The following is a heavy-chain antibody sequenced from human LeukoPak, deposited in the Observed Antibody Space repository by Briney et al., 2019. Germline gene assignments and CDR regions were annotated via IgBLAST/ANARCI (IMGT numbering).Heavy chain of an antibody. D-gene: IGHD2-2*01. CDR1: GGSISSSSYY. J-gene: IGHJ5*02. V-gene: IGHV4-39*01. CDR3: TRGVVPAARGWFDP. CDR2: IYYSGST. Sequence: SETLSLTCTVFGGSISSSSYYWGWIRQPPGKGLEWIGSIYYSGSTYYNPSLKSRVTISVDTSKNQFSLKLSSVTAADTAVYYCTRGVVPAARGWFDPWGQGTLVTVSS.